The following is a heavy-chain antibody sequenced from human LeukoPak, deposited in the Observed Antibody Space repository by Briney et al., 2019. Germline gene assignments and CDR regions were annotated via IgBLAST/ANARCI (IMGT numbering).Heavy chain of an antibody. D-gene: IGHD2-21*02. J-gene: IGHJ4*02. Sequence: GRSLRLSCAASGFTFSSNGMHWVRQAPGKGLEWVSEISGSGGSTFYADSVKGRFTISRDNSKNTLYLQMHSLRAEDTAVYYCAKGVASCGGDCYSSNWGQGTRVTVSS. CDR3: AKGVASCGGDCYSSN. CDR1: GFTFSSNG. CDR2: ISGSGGST. V-gene: IGHV3-23*01.